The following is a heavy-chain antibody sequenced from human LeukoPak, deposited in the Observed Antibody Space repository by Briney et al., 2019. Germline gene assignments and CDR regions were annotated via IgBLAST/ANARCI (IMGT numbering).Heavy chain of an antibody. CDR3: AKARYPYYDSSDLDY. Sequence: GGSLRLSCAASGFTFSSYAMSWVRQAPGKGLEWVSAISGSGGSTYYADSVKGRFTISRDNSKNTLYLQMNSLRAEDTAVYYCAKARYPYYDSSDLDYWGQGTLVTVSS. D-gene: IGHD3-22*01. CDR1: GFTFSSYA. J-gene: IGHJ4*02. V-gene: IGHV3-23*01. CDR2: ISGSGGST.